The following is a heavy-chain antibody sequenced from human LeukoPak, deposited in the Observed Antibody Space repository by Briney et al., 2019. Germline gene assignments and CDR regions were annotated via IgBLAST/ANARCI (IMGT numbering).Heavy chain of an antibody. D-gene: IGHD3-10*01. CDR3: ARDRDGGSYFDY. CDR2: IYVGGSI. CDR1: GVTVSSYY. J-gene: IGHJ4*02. Sequence: GGFLRLSCAASGVTVSSYYMSWVRQAPGKGLEWVSVIYVGGSIHYADSVKGRFTISRDNSKNTLYLQMNSLRAEDTAVYFCARDRDGGSYFDYWGQGILVTVSS. V-gene: IGHV3-53*01.